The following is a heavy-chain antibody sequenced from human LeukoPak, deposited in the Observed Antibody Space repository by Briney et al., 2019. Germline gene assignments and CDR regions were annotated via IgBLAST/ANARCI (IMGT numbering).Heavy chain of an antibody. CDR1: GFTFSSYA. CDR2: ISYDGSNK. J-gene: IGHJ4*02. CDR3: AKDTGIAVAGTFDY. D-gene: IGHD6-19*01. Sequence: PGGSLRLSCAASGFTFSSYAMHWVRQAPGKGLEWVAVISYDGSNKYYADSVKGRFTISRDNSKNTLYLQMNSLRAEDTALYYCAKDTGIAVAGTFDYWGQGTLVTVSS. V-gene: IGHV3-30-3*01.